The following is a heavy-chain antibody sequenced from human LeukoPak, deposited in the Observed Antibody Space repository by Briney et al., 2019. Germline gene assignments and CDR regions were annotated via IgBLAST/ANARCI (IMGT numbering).Heavy chain of an antibody. CDR2: ISGSGGST. CDR1: GFTYSSYA. CDR3: AKGKGSSGWYD. D-gene: IGHD6-19*01. Sequence: HTGGSLRLSCGASGFTYSSYAMSWVRQAPGRGLEWVSAISGSGGSTYYADSVKGRFTISRDNSKNTLYLQMNSLRAEDTAVYYCAKGKGSSGWYDWGQGTLVTVSS. V-gene: IGHV3-23*01. J-gene: IGHJ4*02.